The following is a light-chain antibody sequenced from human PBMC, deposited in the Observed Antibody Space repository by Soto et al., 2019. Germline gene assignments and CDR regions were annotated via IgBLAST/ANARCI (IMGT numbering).Light chain of an antibody. J-gene: IGLJ2*01. CDR1: SSAVGGDNY. V-gene: IGLV2-8*01. CDR2: DVT. Sequence: QSVLTQPPSASGSPGQSVTISCTGISSAVGGDNYVSWYQQHPDKAPKLMIYDVTKRPSGVPDRFSGSKSGNTASLTVSGLQAEDEADYYCSSYGGSNNFVVFGGGTQLTVL. CDR3: SSYGGSNNFVV.